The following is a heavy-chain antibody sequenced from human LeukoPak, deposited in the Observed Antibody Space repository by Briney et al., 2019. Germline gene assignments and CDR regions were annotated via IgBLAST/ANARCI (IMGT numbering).Heavy chain of an antibody. D-gene: IGHD6-13*01. Sequence: GASVKVSCKASGYTFTGHYMHWVRQAPGQALEWMGWVSPYSGDTNYAQNFEGRVTMTRGTSMSTALMELSRLTSDDTAVYYCARVRIEAAGRGLDYWGQGTLVTVSS. CDR3: ARVRIEAAGRGLDY. CDR2: VSPYSGDT. CDR1: GYTFTGHY. V-gene: IGHV1-2*02. J-gene: IGHJ4*02.